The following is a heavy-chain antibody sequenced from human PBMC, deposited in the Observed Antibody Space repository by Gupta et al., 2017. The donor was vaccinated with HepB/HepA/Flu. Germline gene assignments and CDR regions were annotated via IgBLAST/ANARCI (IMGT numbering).Heavy chain of an antibody. D-gene: IGHD3-3*01. CDR3: ARGRRVYDFWSGARPGNYFDY. CDR2: INHSGST. J-gene: IGHJ4*02. V-gene: IGHV4-34*01. CDR1: GGCFSGYY. Sequence: QVQLQQRGAGLLKPSETLSLTCAVYGGCFSGYYWSWLRQPPGKGLEWIGDINHSGSTTYNPSLKSRVTISVDTPKNQFSLKLSSVTAADTAVYYCARGRRVYDFWSGARPGNYFDYWGQGTLVTVSS.